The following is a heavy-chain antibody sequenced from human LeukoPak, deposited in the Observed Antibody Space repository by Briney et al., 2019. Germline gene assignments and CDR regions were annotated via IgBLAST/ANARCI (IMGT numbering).Heavy chain of an antibody. J-gene: IGHJ2*01. D-gene: IGHD3-22*01. V-gene: IGHV4-59*10. Sequence: SETLSLTCAVYGGSFSGYYWSWLRQPAGKGLEWIGRIYTRGSTNYNPSLKSRVTMSVDTSKNQFSLKVSSVTAVDMAVYYCARGVDGDYYDGRGLLYPNGYFDLWGRGTLVTVSS. CDR3: ARGVDGDYYDGRGLLYPNGYFDL. CDR1: GGSFSGYY. CDR2: IYTRGST.